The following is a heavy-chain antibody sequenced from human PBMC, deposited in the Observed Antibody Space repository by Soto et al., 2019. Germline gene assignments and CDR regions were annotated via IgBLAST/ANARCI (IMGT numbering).Heavy chain of an antibody. CDR3: ARDITMVRGVIPLYGMDV. D-gene: IGHD3-10*01. J-gene: IGHJ6*02. V-gene: IGHV3-33*01. CDR2: IWYDGSNK. CDR1: GFTFSSYG. Sequence: QVQLVESGGGVVQPGRSLRLSCAASGFTFSSYGMHWVRQAPGKGLEWVAVIWYDGSNKYYADSVKGRFTISRDNSKNTLYLQMNSLRAEDTAVYYCARDITMVRGVIPLYGMDVWGQGTTVTVSS.